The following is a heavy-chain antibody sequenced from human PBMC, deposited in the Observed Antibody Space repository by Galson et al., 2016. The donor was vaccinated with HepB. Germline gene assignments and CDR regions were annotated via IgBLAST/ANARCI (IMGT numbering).Heavy chain of an antibody. CDR1: GGSVSSGIHS. CDR2: IYDSGST. Sequence: SETLSLTCTVSGGSVSSGIHSWSWIRQPPGKGLEWIGYIYDSGSTNYNPSLKSGVTISVDTSKNQFSLKLSSVTAADTAVYYCARAIWGSGYYYLPFDYWGLGTLVTVSS. D-gene: IGHD3-22*01. V-gene: IGHV4-61*01. J-gene: IGHJ4*02. CDR3: ARAIWGSGYYYLPFDY.